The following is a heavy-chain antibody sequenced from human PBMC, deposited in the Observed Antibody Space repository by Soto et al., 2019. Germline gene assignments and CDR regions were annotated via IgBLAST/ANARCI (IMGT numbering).Heavy chain of an antibody. J-gene: IGHJ5*02. CDR1: GASMSSGGYY. D-gene: IGHD6-6*01. CDR3: ARDRHNNFFDP. CDR2: IYYSGST. V-gene: IGHV4-31*03. Sequence: QVQLQESGPGLVKPSQTLSLTCTVSGASMSSGGYYWTWMRQSPGKGLEWIGYIYYSGSTYYNPSLESRVAISLDTSRSQFSLALHSVTAADTAIYYCARDRHNNFFDPWGQGTLVTVSS.